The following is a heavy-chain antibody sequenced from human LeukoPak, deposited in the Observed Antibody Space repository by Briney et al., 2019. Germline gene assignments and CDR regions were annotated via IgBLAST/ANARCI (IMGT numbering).Heavy chain of an antibody. D-gene: IGHD4-17*01. CDR3: ARVGTVNYYYGMDV. Sequence: SETVSLTCTVSGYSITSGYFWGWIRQPPGKGLEWIGRIYHSGSTNYNSSLKSRVTISVDTSKNQISLKLNFVTAADTAVYYCARVGTVNYYYGMDVWGKGTTVTVSS. J-gene: IGHJ6*04. V-gene: IGHV4-38-2*02. CDR2: IYHSGST. CDR1: GYSITSGYF.